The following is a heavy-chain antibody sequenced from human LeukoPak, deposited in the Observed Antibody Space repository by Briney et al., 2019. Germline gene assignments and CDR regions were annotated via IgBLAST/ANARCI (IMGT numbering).Heavy chain of an antibody. J-gene: IGHJ5*02. CDR2: ISSSSSYI. Sequence: GGSLRLSCAASGYTFSSYSMNWVRQAPGKGLEWVSSISSSSSYIYYADSVKGRFTISRDNAKNSLYLQMNRLRAEDTAVYYCARERDGLGFDPWGQGTLVTVSS. CDR3: ARERDGLGFDP. V-gene: IGHV3-21*01. D-gene: IGHD5-24*01. CDR1: GYTFSSYS.